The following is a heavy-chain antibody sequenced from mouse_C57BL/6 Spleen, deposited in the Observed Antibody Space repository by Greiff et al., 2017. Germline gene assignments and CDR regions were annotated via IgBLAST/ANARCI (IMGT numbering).Heavy chain of an antibody. CDR1: GYTFTSYW. D-gene: IGHD2-3*01. CDR3: GIGRNDGYPFAY. Sequence: QVQLQQPGAELVKPGASVKVSCKASGYTFTSYWMHWVKQRPGQGLEWIGRIHPSDSDTNYNQKFKGKATLTVDKSSSTAYMQLSSLTSEDSAVYYCGIGRNDGYPFAYWGQGTLVTVSA. J-gene: IGHJ3*01. V-gene: IGHV1-74*01. CDR2: IHPSDSDT.